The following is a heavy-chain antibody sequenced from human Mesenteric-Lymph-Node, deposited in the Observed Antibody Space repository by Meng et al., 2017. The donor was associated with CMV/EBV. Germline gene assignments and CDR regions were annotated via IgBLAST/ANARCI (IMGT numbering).Heavy chain of an antibody. CDR3: TRVTYFWSGFDVDYFDY. Sequence: GGSLRLSCSGSGFTFGAYAMSWVRQAPGKGLEWVGFIRSKAYSWTTEYAASVKGRFTISRDDSKSIAYLQVNSLKTEDTAVYYCTRVTYFWSGFDVDYFDYWGQGTLVTVSS. CDR2: IRSKAYSWTT. CDR1: GFTFGAYA. D-gene: IGHD3-3*01. V-gene: IGHV3-49*04. J-gene: IGHJ4*02.